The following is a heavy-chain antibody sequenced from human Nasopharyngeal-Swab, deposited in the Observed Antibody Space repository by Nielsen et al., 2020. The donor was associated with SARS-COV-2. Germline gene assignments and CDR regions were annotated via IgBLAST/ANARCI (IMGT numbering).Heavy chain of an antibody. Sequence: ASVKVSCKVSGYTLTELSMHWVRQAPGKGLEWMGGFDPEDGETIYAQKFQGRVTMTEDTSTDTAYMELSSLRSEDTAVYYCATGPQQVELRCHWFDPWGQGTLVTVSS. CDR2: FDPEDGET. J-gene: IGHJ5*02. D-gene: IGHD1-7*01. V-gene: IGHV1-24*01. CDR1: GYTLTELS. CDR3: ATGPQQVELRCHWFDP.